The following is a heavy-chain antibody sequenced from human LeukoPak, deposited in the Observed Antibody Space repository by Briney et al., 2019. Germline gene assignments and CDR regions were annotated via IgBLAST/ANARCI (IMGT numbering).Heavy chain of an antibody. D-gene: IGHD6-19*01. CDR2: IVVGSGNT. Sequence: ASVKVSCKASGFTFTSSAMQWVRQARGQRLEWIGWIVVGSGNTNYAQKFQERVTITRDMSTSTAYMELSSLRSGDTAVYYCAADSGGSSGWYGSFDIWGQGTMVTISS. CDR3: AADSGGSSGWYGSFDI. V-gene: IGHV1-58*02. J-gene: IGHJ3*02. CDR1: GFTFTSSA.